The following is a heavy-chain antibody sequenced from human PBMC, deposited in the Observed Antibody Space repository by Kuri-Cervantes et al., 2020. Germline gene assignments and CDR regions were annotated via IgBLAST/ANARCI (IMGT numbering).Heavy chain of an antibody. Sequence: GGSLRLSCLASGFTFSAYAVSWVRQAPGKGPDWVSTIRHNGVDTKYADSVKGRFTISRDNSKNTMYLQMDSLRVEDTAVYYCAKVGGWGTPFGVWGQGTMVTVSS. CDR1: GFTFSAYA. CDR3: AKVGGWGTPFGV. D-gene: IGHD7-27*01. V-gene: IGHV3-23*01. CDR2: IRHNGVDT. J-gene: IGHJ3*01.